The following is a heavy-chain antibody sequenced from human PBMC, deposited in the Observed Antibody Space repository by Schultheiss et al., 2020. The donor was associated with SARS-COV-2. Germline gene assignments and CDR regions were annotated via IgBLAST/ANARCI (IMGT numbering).Heavy chain of an antibody. CDR1: GGSFSGYY. J-gene: IGHJ5*02. D-gene: IGHD6-6*01. V-gene: IGHV4-34*01. Sequence: SQTLSLTCAVYGGSFSGYYWSWNRQPPGKGLEWIGEINHSGSTNYNPSLKSRVTISVDTSKNQFSLKLSSVTAADTAVYYCARANLEYSSSSGWFDPWGQGTLVTVSS. CDR2: INHSGST. CDR3: ARANLEYSSSSGWFDP.